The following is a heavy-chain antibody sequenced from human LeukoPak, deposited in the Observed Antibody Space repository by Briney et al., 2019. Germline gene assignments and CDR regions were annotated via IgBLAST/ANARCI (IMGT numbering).Heavy chain of an antibody. CDR1: GGSFSGYY. V-gene: IGHV4-59*08. Sequence: PSETLSLTCAVYGGSFSGYYWSWIRQPPGKGLEWIGYIYYSGYSGSTNYNPSLKSRVTISVHTSENHFSLKLSSVTAADTAVYYCARHRSGIAVANNWFDPWGQGTLVTVSS. CDR3: ARHRSGIAVANNWFDP. D-gene: IGHD6-19*01. J-gene: IGHJ5*02. CDR2: IYYSGYSGST.